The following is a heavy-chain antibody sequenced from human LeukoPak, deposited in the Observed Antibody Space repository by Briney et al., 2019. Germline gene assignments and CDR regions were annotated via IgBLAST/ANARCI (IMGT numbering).Heavy chain of an antibody. CDR1: GFTFSSYA. D-gene: IGHD2-2*01. J-gene: IGHJ4*02. V-gene: IGHV3-23*01. Sequence: GGSLRLSCAASGFTFSSYAMSWVRQAPGKGLEWVSAISGSDGSTYYADSVKGRFTISRDNSRNTLYLQMNSLRAEDTAVYYCAKGPDCSSTSCYARRFSFAYWGQGTLVTVSS. CDR3: AKGPDCSSTSCYARRFSFAY. CDR2: ISGSDGST.